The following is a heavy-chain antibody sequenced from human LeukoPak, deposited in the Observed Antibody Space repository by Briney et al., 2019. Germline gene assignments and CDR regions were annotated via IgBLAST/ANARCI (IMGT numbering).Heavy chain of an antibody. D-gene: IGHD3-22*01. Sequence: GASVKVSCKASGYTFTGYYMHWVRQAPGQGLEWMGWINPNSGGTNYAQKFQGRVTMTRDTSISTAYMELSRLRSDDTAVYYCARSARDYYDSSGYLGYWGQGTLVTVSS. CDR2: INPNSGGT. CDR3: ARSARDYYDSSGYLGY. V-gene: IGHV1-2*02. CDR1: GYTFTGYY. J-gene: IGHJ4*02.